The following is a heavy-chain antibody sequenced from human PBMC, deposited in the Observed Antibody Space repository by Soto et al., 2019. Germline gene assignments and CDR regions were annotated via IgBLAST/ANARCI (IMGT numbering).Heavy chain of an antibody. CDR3: ARVRFGEWGYAMDV. V-gene: IGHV3-11*01. Sequence: QVQLVESGGGLVKPGGSLRLSCAASGLTFSDCYMNWIRQAPGKGLEWVSYISSSGSSINYAGSVKGRFTISRDNAKNSLYLQMSSLRAEDTAMYYCARVRFGEWGYAMDVWGQGTTFTVSS. CDR1: GLTFSDCY. J-gene: IGHJ6*02. D-gene: IGHD3-10*01. CDR2: ISSSGSSI.